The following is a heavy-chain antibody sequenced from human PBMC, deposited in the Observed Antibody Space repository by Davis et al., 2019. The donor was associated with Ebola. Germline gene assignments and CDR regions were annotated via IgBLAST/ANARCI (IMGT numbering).Heavy chain of an antibody. D-gene: IGHD2-2*01. V-gene: IGHV5-51*01. CDR1: GYSFTSYW. CDR3: ARHPYELCSSTSCYSPQGMDV. CDR2: IYPGDSDT. J-gene: IGHJ6*04. Sequence: KVSCKGSGYSFTSYWIGWVRQMPGKGLEWMGIIYPGDSDTNYSPSFQGHVTISADKSISTAYLQWSSLKASDTAMYYCARHPYELCSSTSCYSPQGMDVWGKGTTVTVSS.